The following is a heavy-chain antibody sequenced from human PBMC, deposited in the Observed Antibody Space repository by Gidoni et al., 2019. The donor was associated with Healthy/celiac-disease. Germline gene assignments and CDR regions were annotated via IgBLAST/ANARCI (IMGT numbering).Heavy chain of an antibody. D-gene: IGHD4-17*01. Sequence: QVQLVQSGAEVKKPGASVKVSCKASGYTFTGYYMHWVRQAPGQGLEWMGRINPNSGGTNYAQKFQGRVTMTRDTSISTAYMELSRLRSDDTAVYYCAREKDYGDYYYYGMDVWGQGTTVTVSS. V-gene: IGHV1-2*06. CDR3: AREKDYGDYYYYGMDV. J-gene: IGHJ6*02. CDR2: INPNSGGT. CDR1: GYTFTGYY.